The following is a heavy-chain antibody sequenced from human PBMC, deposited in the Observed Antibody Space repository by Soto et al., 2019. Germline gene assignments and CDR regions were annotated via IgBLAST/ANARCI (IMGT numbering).Heavy chain of an antibody. D-gene: IGHD6-13*01. CDR1: GFSLNTNGVG. CDR3: AHRDAQQQLVSEWFEP. CDR2: IYWDDDK. V-gene: IGHV2-5*02. Sequence: QITLKESGPTLVKPTQTLTLTCTISGFSLNTNGVGVGWIRQPPGKALEWLALIYWDDDKRYSPSLKSRLTITKDTSKNQVVLTMTNMDPVDTGTYYGAHRDAQQQLVSEWFEPWGQGTLVTVSS. J-gene: IGHJ5*02.